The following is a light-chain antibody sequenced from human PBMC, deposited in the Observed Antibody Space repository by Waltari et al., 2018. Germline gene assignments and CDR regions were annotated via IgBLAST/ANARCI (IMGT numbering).Light chain of an antibody. J-gene: IGLJ3*02. Sequence: QSVLTQPPSASGTPGPSVTIPLSGSSSNLGINTLHWYQQLPGTAPKRLIYSNHTRPSGVPDRFSASKSGTSASLAISGLQSGDGADFYCAAWDDSLNAWVFGGGTKLTVL. CDR1: SSNLGINT. V-gene: IGLV1-44*01. CDR3: AAWDDSLNAWV. CDR2: SNH.